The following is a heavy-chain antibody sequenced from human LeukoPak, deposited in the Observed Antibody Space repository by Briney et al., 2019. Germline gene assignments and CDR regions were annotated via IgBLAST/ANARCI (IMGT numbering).Heavy chain of an antibody. CDR1: GFTFSSYA. J-gene: IGHJ4*02. CDR2: ISYDGSNK. Sequence: GGSLRLSCAASGFTFSSYAMHWVRQAPGKGLEWVAVISYDGSNKYYADFVKGRFTISRDNSKNTLYLQMNSLRAEDTAVYYCARDRQAYFDYWGQGTLVTVSS. V-gene: IGHV3-30-3*01. D-gene: IGHD6-6*01. CDR3: ARDRQAYFDY.